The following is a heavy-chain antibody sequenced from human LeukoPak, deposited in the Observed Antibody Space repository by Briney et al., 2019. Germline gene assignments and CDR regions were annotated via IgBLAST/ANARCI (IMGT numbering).Heavy chain of an antibody. J-gene: IGHJ4*02. CDR2: IYPGDSDT. CDR1: GYSFTSYW. V-gene: IGHV5-51*01. D-gene: IGHD3-22*01. Sequence: GESLKISCKGSGYSFTSYWIGWVRQMPGKGLEWMGIIYPGDSDTRYSPSFQGQVTISADKSISTAYLQWSSLKASDTAMYYCARQGRSYDGFYYFDYWAQGTLVTVSS. CDR3: ARQGRSYDGFYYFDY.